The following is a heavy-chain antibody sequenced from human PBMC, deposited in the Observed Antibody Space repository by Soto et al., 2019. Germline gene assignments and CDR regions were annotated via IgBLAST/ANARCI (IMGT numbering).Heavy chain of an antibody. CDR3: ARTLFRTTVVTPSDS. CDR1: GFTFNIYA. J-gene: IGHJ4*02. V-gene: IGHV3-30-3*01. CDR2: ISYEGSNK. Sequence: QVQLVESGGGVVQPGRSLRLSCAASGFTFNIYAIHWVRQAPGKGLEWVAVISYEGSNKYYADSVKGRVTISRDNSKNTVDLQMSSLRAEDTAMYYRARTLFRTTVVTPSDSWGQGTLVTVSS. D-gene: IGHD2-21*02.